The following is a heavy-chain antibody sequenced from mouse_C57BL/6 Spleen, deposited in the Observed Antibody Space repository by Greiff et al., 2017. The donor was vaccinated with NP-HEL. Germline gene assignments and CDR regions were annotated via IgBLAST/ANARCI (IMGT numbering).Heavy chain of an antibody. CDR1: GYTFTSYG. J-gene: IGHJ4*01. CDR3: AIYDDYDEGYYAMDY. V-gene: IGHV1-81*01. Sequence: QIQLQQSGAELARPGASVKLSCKASGYTFTSYGISWVKQRTGQGLEWIGEIYPRSGNTYYNEKFKGKATLTADKSSSTAYMELRSLTSEDSAVYFCAIYDDYDEGYYAMDYWGQGTSVTVSS. CDR2: IYPRSGNT. D-gene: IGHD2-4*01.